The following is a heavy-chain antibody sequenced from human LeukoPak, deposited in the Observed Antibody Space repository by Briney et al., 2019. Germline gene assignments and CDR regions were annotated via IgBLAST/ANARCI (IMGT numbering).Heavy chain of an antibody. Sequence: GESLKISCKGSGYKFTTYWIAWMRQMPGQGLEWLGIIYPRDSDTRYSPSFEGQVSISVDTSIDTAYLQWSSVKASDTAMYYCARLLAAPYYINFWGQGTLVTVSS. J-gene: IGHJ4*02. CDR3: ARLLAAPYYINF. CDR2: IYPRDSDT. V-gene: IGHV5-51*01. D-gene: IGHD6-25*01. CDR1: GYKFTTYW.